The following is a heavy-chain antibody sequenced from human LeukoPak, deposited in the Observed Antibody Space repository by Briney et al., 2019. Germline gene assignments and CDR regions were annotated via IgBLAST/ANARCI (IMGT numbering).Heavy chain of an antibody. CDR2: IWYDGSNK. D-gene: IGHD2-2*02. CDR1: GFTFTNYG. Sequence: GGSLRLSCATSGFTFTNYGLHWVRQAPGKGLEWVAVIWYDGSNKYYADSVRGRFTISRDNSKNTLYLQMNSLRAEDTAVYYCARDVTQYCSSTSCYTGYYGMDVWGQGTTVTVSS. V-gene: IGHV3-33*08. CDR3: ARDVTQYCSSTSCYTGYYGMDV. J-gene: IGHJ6*02.